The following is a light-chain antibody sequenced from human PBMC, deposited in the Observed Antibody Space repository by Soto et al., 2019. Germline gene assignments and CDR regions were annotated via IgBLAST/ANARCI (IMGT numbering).Light chain of an antibody. V-gene: IGKV3-15*01. J-gene: IGKJ1*01. CDR2: GAS. CDR3: QQYNNWPGT. Sequence: EIVMTQSPATLSVSPGERATLSCRASQSVSSNLAWYQQKPGQAPRLLIYGASTRVTGIPARFSGGGSGTEVTLTISSLQSEDFAVYYCQQYNNWPGTFGQGTKVEIK. CDR1: QSVSSN.